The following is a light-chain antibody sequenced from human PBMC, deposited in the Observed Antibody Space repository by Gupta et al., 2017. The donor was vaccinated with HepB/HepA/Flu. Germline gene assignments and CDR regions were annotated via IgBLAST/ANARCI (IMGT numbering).Light chain of an antibody. J-gene: IGKJ4*01. CDR2: GAS. Sequence: IETTQSPATLSVSPGESVTLSCRASESVRNNLAWFQQKPGQAPRLLIYGASTRATGIPARFSGFGSGTEFTLTISSLQSEDFAVYYCHQYRNWPPLTFGGGTKVEI. CDR1: ESVRNN. V-gene: IGKV3-15*01. CDR3: HQYRNWPPLT.